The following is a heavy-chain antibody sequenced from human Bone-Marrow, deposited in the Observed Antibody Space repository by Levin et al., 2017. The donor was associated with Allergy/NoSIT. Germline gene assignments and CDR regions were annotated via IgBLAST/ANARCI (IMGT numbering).Heavy chain of an antibody. V-gene: IGHV3-23*01. CDR1: GFSVNTYA. CDR2: IRGNGDYT. J-gene: IGHJ6*02. D-gene: IGHD6-19*01. CDR3: AKDRMPSGWDDDGMDV. Sequence: GGSLRLSCAASGFSVNTYAMSWVRQAPGKGLEWVSVIRGNGDYTDYADSVKGRFTISRDTSKNTLHLQMNGLRAEDTALYYCAKDRMPSGWDDDGMDVWGQGTMVTVSS.